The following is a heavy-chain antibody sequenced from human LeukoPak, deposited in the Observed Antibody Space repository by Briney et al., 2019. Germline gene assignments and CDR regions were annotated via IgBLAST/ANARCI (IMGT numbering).Heavy chain of an antibody. CDR1: GFSFSSSS. V-gene: IGHV3-21*01. J-gene: IGHJ4*02. D-gene: IGHD2-2*02. CDR2: ISSSGKYI. Sequence: GGSLRLSCAASGFSFSSSSMNWVRQAPGRGLECVSSISSSGKYIYYADSMKGRFTVSRDNARSLVYLEMNSLRAEDTAIYYCSRDVSRDISCYTAWGQGTLVTVSS. CDR3: SRDVSRDISCYTA.